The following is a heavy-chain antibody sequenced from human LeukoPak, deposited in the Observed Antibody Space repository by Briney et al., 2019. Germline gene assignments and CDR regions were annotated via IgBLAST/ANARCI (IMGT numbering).Heavy chain of an antibody. Sequence: SETLPLTCTVSGGSISSYYWSWIRQPPGKGLEWIGYIYYSGSTNYSPSLKSRVTISVDTSKNQFSLKLSPVTAADTAVYYCARESPYYDFWSGYWPYDAFDIWGQGTMVTVSS. D-gene: IGHD3-3*01. CDR1: GGSISSYY. CDR2: IYYSGST. J-gene: IGHJ3*02. CDR3: ARESPYYDFWSGYWPYDAFDI. V-gene: IGHV4-59*01.